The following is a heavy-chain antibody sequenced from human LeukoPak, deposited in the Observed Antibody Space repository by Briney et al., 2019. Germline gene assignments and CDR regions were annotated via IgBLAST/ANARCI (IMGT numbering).Heavy chain of an antibody. CDR2: IYYSGST. CDR3: ARHTSYYFDY. J-gene: IGHJ4*02. CDR1: GGSISNYY. D-gene: IGHD3-10*01. Sequence: SETLPLTCTVSGGSISNYYWSWIRQPPGKGLEWIGYIYYSGSTNYNPSLKSRVTISVDTSKNQFSLKLSSVTAADTAVYYCARHTSYYFDYWGQGTLVTVSS. V-gene: IGHV4-59*08.